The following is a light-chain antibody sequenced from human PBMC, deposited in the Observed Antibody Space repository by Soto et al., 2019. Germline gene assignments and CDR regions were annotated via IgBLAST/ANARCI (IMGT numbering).Light chain of an antibody. V-gene: IGKV3-11*01. Sequence: EIVLTQSPATLSLSPGERATLSCRASQSIIDYLAWYQQKPGQAPRLLIYDASNRATGIPTRFSGSGSGTDFTLTISSLEPEDFSVYYCQQRFNWPPCTFGQGTKVEIK. CDR1: QSIIDY. J-gene: IGKJ1*01. CDR2: DAS. CDR3: QQRFNWPPCT.